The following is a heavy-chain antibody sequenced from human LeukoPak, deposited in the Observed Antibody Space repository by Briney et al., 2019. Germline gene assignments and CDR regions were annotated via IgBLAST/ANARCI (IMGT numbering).Heavy chain of an antibody. V-gene: IGHV4-39*01. CDR2: IYYSGST. CDR3: ARLSREQWLVRGYFDL. CDR1: GGSISSSSYY. J-gene: IGHJ2*01. Sequence: SETLSLTCTVSGGSISSSSYYWGWIRQPPGKGLEWIGSIYYSGSTYYNPSLKSRVTISVDTSKNQFSLKLSSVTAADTDVYYCARLSREQWLVRGYFDLWGRGTLVTVSS. D-gene: IGHD6-19*01.